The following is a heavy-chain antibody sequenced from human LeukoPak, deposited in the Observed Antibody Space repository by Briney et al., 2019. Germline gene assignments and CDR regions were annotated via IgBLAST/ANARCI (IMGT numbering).Heavy chain of an antibody. CDR3: ARGATYYDFWSGYYYYFDY. Sequence: SETLSLTCTVSGGSISSSSYYWGWIRQPPGKGLEWIGYIYYSGSTNYNPSLKSRVTISVDTSKNQFSLKLSSVTAADTAVYYCARGATYYDFWSGYYYYFDYWGQGTLVTVSS. V-gene: IGHV4-61*05. D-gene: IGHD3-3*01. CDR2: IYYSGST. CDR1: GGSISSSSYY. J-gene: IGHJ4*02.